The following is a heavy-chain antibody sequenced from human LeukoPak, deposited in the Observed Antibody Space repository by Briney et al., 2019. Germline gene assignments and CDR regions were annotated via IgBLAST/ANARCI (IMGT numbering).Heavy chain of an antibody. J-gene: IGHJ4*02. Sequence: KPSETLSLTCTVSGGSISSGDYYWSWIRQPPGKGLEWIGYIYYSGSTYYNPSLKSRVTMSVDTSKNQLSLQLTSVTAADTAVYYCTNATQWLAFDYWGRGTLVTVSS. V-gene: IGHV4-30-4*02. CDR3: TNATQWLAFDY. CDR2: IYYSGST. CDR1: GGSISSGDYY. D-gene: IGHD6-19*01.